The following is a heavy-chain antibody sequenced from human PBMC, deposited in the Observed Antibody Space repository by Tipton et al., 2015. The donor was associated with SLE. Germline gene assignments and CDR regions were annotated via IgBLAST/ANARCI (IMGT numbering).Heavy chain of an antibody. CDR1: GGSISSGDYY. D-gene: IGHD3-22*01. J-gene: IGHJ3*02. V-gene: IGHV4-61*08. CDR3: ARVSYYDSSGYYDAFDI. Sequence: LRLSCTVSGGSISSGDYYWSWIRQPPGKGLEWIGYIYYSGSTNYNPSLKSRVTISVDTSKNQFSLKLSSVTAADTAVYYCARVSYYDSSGYYDAFDIWGQGTMVTVSS. CDR2: IYYSGST.